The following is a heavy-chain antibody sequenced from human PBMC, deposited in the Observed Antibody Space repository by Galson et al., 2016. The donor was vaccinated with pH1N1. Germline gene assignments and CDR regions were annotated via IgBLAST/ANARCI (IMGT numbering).Heavy chain of an antibody. CDR1: GYTFTKYY. CDR3: ASPMGHDYRALLTDY. J-gene: IGHJ4*02. Sequence: SVKVSCKAFGYTFTKYYLHWVRQDPGQGFEWMGVIDPGNGGTHYAQNFQGRVTMTRDTSTSTVYMELRSLKSEDTAIYYCASPMGHDYRALLTDYWGQGSLVTVSS. V-gene: IGHV1-46*01. D-gene: IGHD4-11*01. CDR2: IDPGNGGT.